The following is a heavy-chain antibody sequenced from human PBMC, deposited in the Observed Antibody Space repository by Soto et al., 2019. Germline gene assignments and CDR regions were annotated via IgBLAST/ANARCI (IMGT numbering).Heavy chain of an antibody. CDR3: AREFEDYYDSSGYYPIGY. CDR2: IWYDGSNK. CDR1: GFTFSSYG. J-gene: IGHJ4*02. V-gene: IGHV3-33*01. Sequence: GGSRRLSCAASGFTFSSYGMHWVRQAPGKGLEWVAVIWYDGSNKYYADSVKGRFTISRDNSKNTLYLQMNSLRAEDTAVYYCAREFEDYYDSSGYYPIGYWGQGTLVTVSS. D-gene: IGHD3-22*01.